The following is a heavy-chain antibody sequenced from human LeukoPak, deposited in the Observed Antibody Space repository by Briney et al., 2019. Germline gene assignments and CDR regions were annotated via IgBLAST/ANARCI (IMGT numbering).Heavy chain of an antibody. CDR1: GFTFSSYV. Sequence: GGSLRLSCAASGFTFSSYVMHWVRQAPGKGLEWLAVIWYDGSNKYYADSVKGRFTISRDNSKNTLYLQMNSLRAEDTAVYYCARDLQLWRWGQGTLVTVSS. V-gene: IGHV3-33*01. J-gene: IGHJ4*02. D-gene: IGHD5-18*01. CDR3: ARDLQLWR. CDR2: IWYDGSNK.